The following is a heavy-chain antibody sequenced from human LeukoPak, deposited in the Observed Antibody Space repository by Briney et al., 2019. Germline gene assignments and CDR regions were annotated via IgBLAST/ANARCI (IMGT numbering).Heavy chain of an antibody. CDR2: INPNSGGT. V-gene: IGHV1-2*02. J-gene: IGHJ4*02. D-gene: IGHD4-17*01. CDR3: ARDLYGDYVYYFDY. CDR1: GYTFTGYY. Sequence: ASVKVSCKASGYTFTGYYMHWVRQAPGQGLEWMGWINPNSGGTNYAQKFQGRVTMTRDTSISTAYMELSRLRSDDTAVYYCARDLYGDYVYYFDYWGRGTLVTVSS.